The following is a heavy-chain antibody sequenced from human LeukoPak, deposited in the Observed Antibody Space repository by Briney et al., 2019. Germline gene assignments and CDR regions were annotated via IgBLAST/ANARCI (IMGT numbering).Heavy chain of an antibody. CDR1: GFTFNSNG. CDR2: INGDGSRT. V-gene: IGHV3-74*01. Sequence: GGSLSLSCAASGFTFNSNGLHWVRQAQGKGLVWASHINGDGSRTAYADSVKGRFTTSRDNAKNTLYLQVNSLRDEDTAVYYCARSTYSGSYLVSWGQGTLVTVSS. D-gene: IGHD1-26*01. J-gene: IGHJ4*02. CDR3: ARSTYSGSYLVS.